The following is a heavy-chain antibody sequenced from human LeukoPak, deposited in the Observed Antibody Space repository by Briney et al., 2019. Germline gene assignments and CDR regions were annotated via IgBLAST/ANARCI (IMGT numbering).Heavy chain of an antibody. CDR2: INPSGGST. CDR1: GYTFTSYY. J-gene: IGHJ4*02. D-gene: IGHD3-16*02. CDR3: AGAGSLGELSLVY. V-gene: IGHV1-46*04. Sequence: PGASVRVSCKASGYTFTSYYMHWVRQAPGQGLEWMGVINPSGGSTNYAQKLQGRVTMNRDRSTSTVYMELSSLRSEDTAVYYCAGAGSLGELSLVYWGQGTLVTVSS.